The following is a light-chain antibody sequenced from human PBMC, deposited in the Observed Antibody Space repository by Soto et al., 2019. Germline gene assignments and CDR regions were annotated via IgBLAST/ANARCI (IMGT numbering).Light chain of an antibody. CDR2: AAS. J-gene: IGKJ1*01. CDR3: QQYYSYPTWT. V-gene: IGKV1-39*01. Sequence: DIQMTQSLSSLSASVGDRVTITCRASQSISSYLNWYQQKPGKAPKLLIYAASTLQSGVPSRFSGSGSGRDFTLTISCLQSEDFATYYCQQYYSYPTWTFGQGTKVDIK. CDR1: QSISSY.